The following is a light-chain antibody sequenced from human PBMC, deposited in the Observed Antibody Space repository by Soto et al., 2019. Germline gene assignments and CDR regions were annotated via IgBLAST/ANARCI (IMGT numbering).Light chain of an antibody. CDR1: QSLLYSDGKTY. CDR3: MQSISRLT. V-gene: IGKV2D-29*01. CDR2: GAS. Sequence: IVLTQTPPSLSVAPGQPASISCKSAQSLLYSDGKTYLYWYLQKPGQPPQPLIYGASNRFSGVPDRFSGSGSGTDFTLRISRVEAEDVGVYFCMQSISRLTFGGGTKVDIK. J-gene: IGKJ4*01.